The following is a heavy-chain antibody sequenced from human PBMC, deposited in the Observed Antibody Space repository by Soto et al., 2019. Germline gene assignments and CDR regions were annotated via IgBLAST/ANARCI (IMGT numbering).Heavy chain of an antibody. D-gene: IGHD6-13*01. Sequence: EVQLVESGGGLVQPGGSLRLSCAASGFTFGTYWMTWVRQAPGKGLEWVAIMKQDGSEKHYVDSVKGRFTISTDNAKNSLYLQMSSLRAEDTAVYFCARERPYSRSFDYWGQGTLVTVS. CDR2: MKQDGSEK. CDR1: GFTFGTYW. J-gene: IGHJ4*02. CDR3: ARERPYSRSFDY. V-gene: IGHV3-7*05.